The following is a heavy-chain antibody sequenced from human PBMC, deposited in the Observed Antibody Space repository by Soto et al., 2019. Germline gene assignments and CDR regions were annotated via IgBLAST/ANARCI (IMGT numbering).Heavy chain of an antibody. J-gene: IGHJ4*02. Sequence: QMQLVESGGGVVQPGRSLRVSCATSGFAFSYYGIHWVRQAPGKGLEWVADISHDGKDKWYADSVKGRFTISSDNSENTLYLQMNGLRSEDTAVYFCASGEGPNGHDTRFDYWGQGTMVNVSS. CDR2: ISHDGKDK. CDR3: ASGEGPNGHDTRFDY. D-gene: IGHD3-10*01. CDR1: GFAFSYYG. V-gene: IGHV3-30*03.